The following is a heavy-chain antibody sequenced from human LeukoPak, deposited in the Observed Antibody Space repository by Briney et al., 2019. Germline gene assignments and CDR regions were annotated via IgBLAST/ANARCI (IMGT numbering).Heavy chain of an antibody. CDR3: ARAVAARLSYFDY. CDR2: IIPIFGTA. CDR1: GGTFSSYA. J-gene: IGHJ4*02. D-gene: IGHD6-6*01. V-gene: IGHV1-69*05. Sequence: ASVKVSCKASGGTFSSYAISWVRQAPGQGLEWMGGIIPIFGTANYAQKFQGSVTITTDESTSTAYMELSSLRSEDTAVYYCARAVAARLSYFDYWGQGTLITVSS.